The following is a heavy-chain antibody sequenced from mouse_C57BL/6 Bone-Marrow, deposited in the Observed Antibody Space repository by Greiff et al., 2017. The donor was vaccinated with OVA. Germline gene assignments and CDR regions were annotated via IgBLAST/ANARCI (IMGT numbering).Heavy chain of an antibody. Sequence: EVKVVESGGDLVKPGGSLKLSCAASGFTFSSYGMSWVRQTPDKRLEWVATIRSGGGYTYYQDRVKGRFTISRDNAKNTLYLQMSSLNSEDTAMYYCARQRRVKLLRPLDYWGQGTTLTVSS. D-gene: IGHD1-2*01. CDR1: GFTFSSYG. CDR3: ARQRRVKLLRPLDY. CDR2: IRSGGGYT. V-gene: IGHV5-6*01. J-gene: IGHJ2*01.